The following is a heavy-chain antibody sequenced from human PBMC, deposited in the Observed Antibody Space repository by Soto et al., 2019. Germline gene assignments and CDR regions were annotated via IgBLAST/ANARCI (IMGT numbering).Heavy chain of an antibody. V-gene: IGHV4-34*01. CDR1: GGSFSGYY. D-gene: IGHD2-2*01. CDR3: ARYFISTSCPFYYGMDV. CDR2: INHSGST. J-gene: IGHJ6*02. Sequence: SETLSLTCAVYGGSFSGYYWSWIRQPPGKGLEWIGEINHSGSTNYNPSLKSRVTISVDTSKNQFSLKLSSVTAADTAVYYCARYFISTSCPFYYGMDVRGQGTTVTVSS.